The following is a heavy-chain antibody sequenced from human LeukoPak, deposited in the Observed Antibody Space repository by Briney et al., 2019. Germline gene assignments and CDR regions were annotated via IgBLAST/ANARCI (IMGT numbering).Heavy chain of an antibody. CDR1: GGSFSGYY. CDR2: INHSGST. V-gene: IGHV4-34*01. D-gene: IGHD6-6*01. Sequence: SETLSLTCAVYGGSFSGYYWSWIRQPPGPGLEWIGEINHSGSTNYNPSLKSRVTISVDTSKNQFSLKLSSVTAADTAVYYCARGVAARAFDYWGQGTLVTVSS. J-gene: IGHJ4*02. CDR3: ARGVAARAFDY.